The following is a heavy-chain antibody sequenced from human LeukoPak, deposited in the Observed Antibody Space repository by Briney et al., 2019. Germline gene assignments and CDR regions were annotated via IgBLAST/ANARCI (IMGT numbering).Heavy chain of an antibody. CDR1: GDSVSSNSAA. D-gene: IGHD3-9*01. J-gene: IGHJ5*02. Sequence: SQTLSLTCAISGDSVSSNSAAWNWIRQSPSRGLEWLGRTYYRSKWYNDYAVSVKSRITINPDTSKNQFSLKLSSVTAADTAVYYCARVYYDILTGYSNWFDPWGQGTLVTVSS. V-gene: IGHV6-1*01. CDR2: TYYRSKWYN. CDR3: ARVYYDILTGYSNWFDP.